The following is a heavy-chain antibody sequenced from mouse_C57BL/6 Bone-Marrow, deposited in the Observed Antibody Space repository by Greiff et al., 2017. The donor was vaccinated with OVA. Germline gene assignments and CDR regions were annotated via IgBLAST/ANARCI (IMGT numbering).Heavy chain of an antibody. CDR2: IDPNSGGT. D-gene: IGHD1-1*01. J-gene: IGHJ2*01. CDR3: ARGYYYGTLYYFDY. Sequence: QVQLQQPGAELVKPGASVKLSCKASGYTFTSYWMHWVKQRPGRGLEWIGRIDPNSGGTKYNEKFKSKATLTVDKPSSTAYMQRSSLTSDDSAVYYCARGYYYGTLYYFDYWGQGTTLTVSS. V-gene: IGHV1-72*01. CDR1: GYTFTSYW.